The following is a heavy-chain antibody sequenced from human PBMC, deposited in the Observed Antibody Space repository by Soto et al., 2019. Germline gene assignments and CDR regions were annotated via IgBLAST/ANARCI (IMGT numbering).Heavy chain of an antibody. CDR3: ARGRIARTGWFFEL. D-gene: IGHD2-21*01. V-gene: IGHV4-34*01. CDR2: INHRGNT. Sequence: QVQLQQWGAGLLKPSETLSLMCAVNGGSFSGYYWSWIRQPPGKGLEWIGEINHRGNTTYNPSLKRRLTISVDMPKNQFSLNLTSVTAADTAVYCCARGRIARTGWFFELWGRGTLVTVSS. J-gene: IGHJ2*01. CDR1: GGSFSGYY.